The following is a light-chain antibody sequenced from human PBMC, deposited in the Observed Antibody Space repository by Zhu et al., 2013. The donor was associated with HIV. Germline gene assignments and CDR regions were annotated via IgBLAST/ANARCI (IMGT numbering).Light chain of an antibody. Sequence: QSALTQPRSVSGSPGQSVTISCTGTSSDVGGHNYVSWYQQHPGKAPKLMIYEVSNRPAGVSNRFSGSKSGNTASLTISGLQAEDEADYYCSSYTSSSTHVVFGGGTKLTVL. J-gene: IGLJ2*01. V-gene: IGLV2-14*01. CDR2: EVS. CDR3: SSYTSSSTHVV. CDR1: SSDVGGHNY.